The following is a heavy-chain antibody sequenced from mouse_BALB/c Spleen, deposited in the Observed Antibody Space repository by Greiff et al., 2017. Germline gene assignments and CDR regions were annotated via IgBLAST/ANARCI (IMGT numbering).Heavy chain of an antibody. D-gene: IGHD2-14*01. J-gene: IGHJ4*01. CDR3: ARSRGAGVRRRYYAMDY. CDR2: IWSGGST. Sequence: VQLQQSGPGLVQPSQSLSINCTVSGFSLTSYGVHWVRQSPGKGLEWLGVIWSGGSTDYNAAFISRLSISKDNSKSQVFFKMNSLQADDTAIYYCARSRGAGVRRRYYAMDYWGQGTSVTVSS. CDR1: GFSLTSYG. V-gene: IGHV2-4-1*01.